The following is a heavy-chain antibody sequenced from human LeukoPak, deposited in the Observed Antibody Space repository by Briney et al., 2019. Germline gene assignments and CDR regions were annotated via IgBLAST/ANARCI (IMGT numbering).Heavy chain of an antibody. CDR1: GGSISGFY. V-gene: IGHV4-4*07. CDR2: VFSSGNT. D-gene: IGHD3-3*01. CDR3: ARYQAANYDFWRARDPVGMDV. Sequence: SETLSLTCTVSGGSISGFYWTWIRQPAGKGLEWIGRVFSSGNTNYNPSLKNRVTMSVNTSRNQFSLKLSSVTAADTAVYYCARYQAANYDFWRARDPVGMDVWGQGTTVTVSS. J-gene: IGHJ6*02.